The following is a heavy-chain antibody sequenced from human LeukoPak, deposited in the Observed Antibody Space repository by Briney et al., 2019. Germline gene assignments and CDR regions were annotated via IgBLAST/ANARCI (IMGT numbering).Heavy chain of an antibody. CDR3: TTYSSGYSTTYYFDY. V-gene: IGHV3-73*01. Sequence: GGSLRLSCAASGFTFSGSAMHWVRQASGKGLEWVGRIRSKANSYATAYAASVKGRFTISRDDSKNTAYLQMNSLKTEDTAVYYCTTYSSGYSTTYYFDYWGQGTLVTVSS. J-gene: IGHJ4*02. CDR2: IRSKANSYAT. D-gene: IGHD3-22*01. CDR1: GFTFSGSA.